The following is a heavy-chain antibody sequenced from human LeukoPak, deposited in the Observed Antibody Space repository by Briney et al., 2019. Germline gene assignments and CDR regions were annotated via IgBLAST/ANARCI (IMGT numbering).Heavy chain of an antibody. CDR3: ARFPTLYCSGGSCYLPTSNAVNP. CDR1: GGSISSSSYY. V-gene: IGHV4-39*01. D-gene: IGHD2-15*01. Sequence: PSETLSLTCTVSGGSISSSSYYWGWIRQPPGKGLEWIGSIYYSGSTYYNPSLKSRVTISVDMSKNQFSLKVSSVTAADTAVYYCARFPTLYCSGGSCYLPTSNAVNPWGQGTLVTVSS. CDR2: IYYSGST. J-gene: IGHJ5*02.